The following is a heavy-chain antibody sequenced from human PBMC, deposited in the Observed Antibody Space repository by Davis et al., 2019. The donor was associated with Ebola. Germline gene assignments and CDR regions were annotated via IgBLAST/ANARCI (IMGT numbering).Heavy chain of an antibody. CDR1: GYTFTSYG. CDR3: ARDTGYSSSWYGTNYYYYGMDV. J-gene: IGHJ6*02. D-gene: IGHD6-13*01. V-gene: IGHV1-18*01. Sequence: ASVQVSCKASGYTFTSYGISWVRQAPGQGLEWMGWISAYNGNTNYAQKLQGRVTMTTDTSTSTAYMELRSLRSDDTAVYYCARDTGYSSSWYGTNYYYYGMDVWGQGTTVTVSS. CDR2: ISAYNGNT.